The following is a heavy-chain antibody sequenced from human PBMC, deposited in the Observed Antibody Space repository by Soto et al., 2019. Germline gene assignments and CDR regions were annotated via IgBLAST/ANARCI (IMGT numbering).Heavy chain of an antibody. CDR3: ARPTVTTTSDAFDI. J-gene: IGHJ3*02. V-gene: IGHV4-34*01. D-gene: IGHD4-17*01. CDR1: GGSFSGYY. CDR2: INHSGST. Sequence: PSETLSLTCAVYGGSFSGYYWSWIRQPPGKGLEWIGEINHSGSTNYNPSLKSRVTISVDTSKNQFSLKLSSVTAADTAVYYCARPTVTTTSDAFDIWGQGTMVTVSS.